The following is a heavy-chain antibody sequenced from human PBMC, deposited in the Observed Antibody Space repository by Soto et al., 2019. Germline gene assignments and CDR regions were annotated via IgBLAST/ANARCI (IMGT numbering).Heavy chain of an antibody. CDR1: GGSISSSSYY. J-gene: IGHJ4*02. Sequence: SETLSLTCTVSGGSISSSSYYWSWIRQHPGKGLEWIGYIYYSGNTYYNPSLKSRVTVSVDTSKNQFSLKLSSVTAADTAVYYCATAGGAYYNVLTGPCDWGQGTLVTVSS. D-gene: IGHD3-9*01. V-gene: IGHV4-39*01. CDR2: IYYSGNT. CDR3: ATAGGAYYNVLTGPCD.